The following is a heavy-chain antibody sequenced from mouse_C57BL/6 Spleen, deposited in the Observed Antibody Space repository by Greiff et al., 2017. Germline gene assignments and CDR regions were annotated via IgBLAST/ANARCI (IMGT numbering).Heavy chain of an antibody. V-gene: IGHV2-3*01. CDR2: IWGDGSS. CDR1: GFSFTSYG. Sequence: QVQLKESGPGLVAPSQSLSITCTVSGFSFTSYGVRWVRQPPGQGLEWLGVIWGDGSSHSHSALISRLSISKDNSKSQVFLKLNRLQTDDTATYYGATLTWFAYWGQGTLVTVSA. CDR3: ATLTWFAY. J-gene: IGHJ3*01.